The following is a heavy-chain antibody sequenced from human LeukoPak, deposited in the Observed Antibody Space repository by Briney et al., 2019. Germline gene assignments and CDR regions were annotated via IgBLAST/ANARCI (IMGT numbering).Heavy chain of an antibody. Sequence: GASVKVSCKASGYTFTGYYMHWVRQAPGQGLEWMGWINPNSGGTNYAQKFQGRVTMTRDTSTSTVYMEVSSVRSDDTAVYYCAREVPYDTSRYYQPFDYWGQGTLVTVSS. V-gene: IGHV1-2*02. CDR3: AREVPYDTSRYYQPFDY. D-gene: IGHD3-22*01. CDR2: INPNSGGT. CDR1: GYTFTGYY. J-gene: IGHJ4*02.